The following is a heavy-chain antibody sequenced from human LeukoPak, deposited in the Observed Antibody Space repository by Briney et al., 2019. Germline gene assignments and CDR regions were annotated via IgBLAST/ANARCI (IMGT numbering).Heavy chain of an antibody. D-gene: IGHD3-10*01. CDR3: ARDSSGLPWFGDVYMDV. V-gene: IGHV3-7*01. CDR1: GFTFSSFW. Sequence: GGSLRLSCTASGFTFSSFWMSWVRQAPGKGLEWVANIKQDGSDKYYVDSVKGRFTISRDNAKNSLYLQMNSLRAEDTAVYYCARDSSGLPWFGDVYMDVWGRGTTVTVSS. J-gene: IGHJ6*03. CDR2: IKQDGSDK.